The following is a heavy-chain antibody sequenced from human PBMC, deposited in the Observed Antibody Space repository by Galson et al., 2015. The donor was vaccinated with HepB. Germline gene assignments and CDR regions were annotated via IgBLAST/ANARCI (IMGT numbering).Heavy chain of an antibody. V-gene: IGHV3-21*01. CDR3: VRDPPLGTPFDH. J-gene: IGHJ4*02. D-gene: IGHD7-27*01. Sequence: SLRLSCAASGFTFSNYNLNWVRQAPRKGLEWVASISSSSGYTYYADSLKGRFTISRDNAKNSLYLQMNSLRPEDTAVYYCVRDPPLGTPFDHWGQGTLVTVSS. CDR2: ISSSSGYT. CDR1: GFTFSNYN.